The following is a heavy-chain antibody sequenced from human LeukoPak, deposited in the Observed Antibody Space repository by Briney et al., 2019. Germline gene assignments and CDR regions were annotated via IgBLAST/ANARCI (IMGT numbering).Heavy chain of an antibody. Sequence: ASVKVSCKASGYTFTSHVIHWVRQAPGPRLDWMGWIDTANGNTQNSQNFQGRVTITRDTSTSTAYMELRSLRSDDTAVYYCARDSNLIIKYYYYYMDVWGKGTTVTVSS. CDR2: IDTANGNT. V-gene: IGHV1-3*04. CDR1: GYTFTSHV. CDR3: ARDSNLIIKYYYYYMDV. J-gene: IGHJ6*03. D-gene: IGHD3-10*01.